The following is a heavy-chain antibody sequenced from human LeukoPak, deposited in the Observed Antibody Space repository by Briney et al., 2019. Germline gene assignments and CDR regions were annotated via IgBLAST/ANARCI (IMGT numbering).Heavy chain of an antibody. J-gene: IGHJ5*02. V-gene: IGHV4-30-4*07. D-gene: IGHD3-16*02. CDR2: IYYSGST. Sequence: PSETLSLTCAVSGGSISSGGYSWSWIRQPPGKGLEWIGYIYYSGSTYYNPSLKSRVTISVDTSKNQFSLKLSSVTAADMAVYYCARDVGRVDYVWGSYRYPPGWFDPWGQGTLVTVSS. CDR3: ARDVGRVDYVWGSYRYPPGWFDP. CDR1: GGSISSGGYS.